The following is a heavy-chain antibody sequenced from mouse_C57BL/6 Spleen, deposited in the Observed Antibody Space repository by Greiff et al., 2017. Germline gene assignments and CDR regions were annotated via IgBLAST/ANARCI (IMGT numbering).Heavy chain of an antibody. Sequence: VQLQQSGAELVKPGASVKISCKASGYAFSSYWMNWVKQRPGKGLEWIGQIYPGDGDTNYNGQFKGKATLTADKSSSTAYMQLSSLTSEDSAVYFCARSDSNYVDYAMDYWGQGTSVTVSS. CDR1: GYAFSSYW. V-gene: IGHV1-80*01. D-gene: IGHD2-5*01. CDR2: IYPGDGDT. J-gene: IGHJ4*01. CDR3: ARSDSNYVDYAMDY.